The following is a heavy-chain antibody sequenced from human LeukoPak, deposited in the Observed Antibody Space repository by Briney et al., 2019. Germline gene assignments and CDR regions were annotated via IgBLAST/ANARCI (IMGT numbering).Heavy chain of an antibody. J-gene: IGHJ4*02. V-gene: IGHV1-69*04. CDR3: AILRMMATLTNFSY. Sequence: EASVKVSCKASGGTFSSYAISCVRQAPGQGLEWMGRIILILGIANYAQTFQGRVTINADKSTSTAYIEWSRLRSEDTPVFNCAILRMMATLTNFSYCGQGNLVTVSS. CDR1: GGTFSSYA. CDR2: IILILGIA. D-gene: IGHD5-24*01.